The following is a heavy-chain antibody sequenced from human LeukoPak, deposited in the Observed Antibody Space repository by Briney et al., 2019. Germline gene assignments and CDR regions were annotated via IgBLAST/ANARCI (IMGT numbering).Heavy chain of an antibody. CDR1: GASISSYY. CDR2: IYHSGGT. CDR3: AKGRGSGTYHSGLFDI. Sequence: TLSLTCTVSGASISSYYYHWIRQPPGKGLEWIGSIYHSGGTNYNPSLRSPVTISIDTSRNQFSLTMTSVTAAATAVYYCAKGRGSGTYHSGLFDIWGQGTPVTVSS. J-gene: IGHJ4*02. D-gene: IGHD3-10*01. V-gene: IGHV4-59*01.